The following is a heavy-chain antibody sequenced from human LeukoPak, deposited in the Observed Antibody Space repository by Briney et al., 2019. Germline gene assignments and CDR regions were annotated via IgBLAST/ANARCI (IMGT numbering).Heavy chain of an antibody. D-gene: IGHD5-18*01. CDR2: IYSGGST. CDR1: GFIVSSHY. CDR3: ARGQNSVDADSMTVDTDSMTFDY. J-gene: IGHJ4*02. V-gene: IGHV3-53*01. Sequence: GGSLRPSCAASGFIVSSHYMSWVRQAPGKGLEWLSVIYSGGSTFYADSVKGRFIISRDNSKNTVYLQMNGLRAEDTAVYYCARGQNSVDADSMTVDTDSMTFDYWGQGTLVTVSS.